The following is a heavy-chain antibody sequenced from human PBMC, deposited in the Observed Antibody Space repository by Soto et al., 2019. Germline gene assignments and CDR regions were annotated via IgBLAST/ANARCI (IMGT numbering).Heavy chain of an antibody. J-gene: IGHJ4*02. V-gene: IGHV4-4*07. CDR1: GASLLSSY. Sequence: HVPLRESGTGLVKPSETLSLRCSVYGASLLSSYWCCVRQPAGKGLEWIGHIFSSGRTSYNPSLKSRLTMSIDPSKDLFSLNLSSVTAADTAVYYCAKGWDVKYFDKWGQGTMVTVPA. D-gene: IGHD6-19*01. CDR2: IFSSGRT. CDR3: AKGWDVKYFDK.